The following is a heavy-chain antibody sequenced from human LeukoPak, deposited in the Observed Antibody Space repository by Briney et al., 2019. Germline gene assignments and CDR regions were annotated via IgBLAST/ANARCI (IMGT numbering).Heavy chain of an antibody. D-gene: IGHD2-2*01. CDR1: GFTFSSYA. V-gene: IGHV3-23*01. CDR2: ISGGGGSA. CDR3: ARETCSSTSCSTDY. J-gene: IGHJ4*02. Sequence: GGSLRLSCAASGFTFSSYAMSWVRQAPGKELEWVSAISGGGGSAYYADSVKGRFTISRDNSKNTLYLQMNSLRAEDTAVYYCARETCSSTSCSTDYWGQGTLVTVSS.